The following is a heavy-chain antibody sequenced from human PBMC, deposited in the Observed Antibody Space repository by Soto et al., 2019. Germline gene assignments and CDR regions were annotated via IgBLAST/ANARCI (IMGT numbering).Heavy chain of an antibody. V-gene: IGHV3-13*01. CDR2: IGTAGDT. Sequence: GSLRLSCAASGFTFSSYDMHWVRQATGKGLEWVSAIGTAGDTYYPGSVKGRFTISRENAKNSLYLQMNSLRAEDTAVYYCARDVSRYSSGWYKEYYFDYWGQGTLVTVSS. CDR1: GFTFSSYD. CDR3: ARDVSRYSSGWYKEYYFDY. D-gene: IGHD6-19*01. J-gene: IGHJ4*02.